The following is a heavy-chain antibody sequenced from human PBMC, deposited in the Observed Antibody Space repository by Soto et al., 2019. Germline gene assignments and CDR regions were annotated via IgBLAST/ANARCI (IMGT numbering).Heavy chain of an antibody. CDR1: GFTFSSFG. CDR3: AKNTVGLSRYYYYGMDV. CDR2: MAYDGSNE. D-gene: IGHD5-12*01. J-gene: IGHJ6*02. V-gene: IGHV3-30*18. Sequence: GGALRLSCAASGFTFSSFGIHWVRQAPGKGLEWVAVMAYDGSNEYYADSVRGRFTISRDNSKSTVYLQMNSLRPEDTAVYYCAKNTVGLSRYYYYGMDVWGQGTTVTVSS.